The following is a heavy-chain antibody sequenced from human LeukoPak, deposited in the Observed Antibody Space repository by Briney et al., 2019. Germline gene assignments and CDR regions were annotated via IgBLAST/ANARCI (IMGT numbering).Heavy chain of an antibody. CDR2: INSDGSWT. V-gene: IGHV3-74*01. Sequence: GGSLRLSCAASGNYWMHWVRQAPGKGLVWVSHINSDGSWTSYADSVKGRFTISKDNAKNTLYLQMNSLRAEDTAVYYCLRDLNWSLDQWGQGTLVTVSS. J-gene: IGHJ4*02. CDR1: GNYW. D-gene: IGHD1-20*01. CDR3: LRDLNWSLDQ.